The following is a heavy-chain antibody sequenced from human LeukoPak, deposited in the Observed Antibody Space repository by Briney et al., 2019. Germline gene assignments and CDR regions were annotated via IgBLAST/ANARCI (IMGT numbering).Heavy chain of an antibody. CDR3: VEGLTLTPLDN. CDR1: GFSFKNYG. V-gene: IGHV3-30*18. CDR2: ISYDGSTN. Sequence: PGRSLRLSCAASGFSFKNYGMHWVRQAPGKGLEWVAAISYDGSTNYYRDSVKGRFTISRDNSKNTLYLQMNSVRPEDTAVYSCVEGLTLTPLDNWGQGTLVTVSS. J-gene: IGHJ4*02. D-gene: IGHD3-9*01.